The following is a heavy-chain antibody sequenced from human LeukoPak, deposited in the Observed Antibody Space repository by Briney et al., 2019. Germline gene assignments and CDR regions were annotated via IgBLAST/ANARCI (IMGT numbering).Heavy chain of an antibody. J-gene: IGHJ4*02. CDR2: VNYSGST. V-gene: IGHV4-34*01. D-gene: IGHD3-22*01. CDR1: GGSFSGYY. CDR3: ARHVSSSWFEQLLDY. Sequence: SETLSLTCTVFGGSFSGYYWTWIRQPPGKGLEWIGEVNYSGSTNYNPSLKSRVTISVDTSKNQFSLKLTSVTAADTALYYCARHVSSSWFEQLLDYWGQGIRVSVSS.